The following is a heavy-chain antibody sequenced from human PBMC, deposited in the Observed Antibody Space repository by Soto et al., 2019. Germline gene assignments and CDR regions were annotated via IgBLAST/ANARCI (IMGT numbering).Heavy chain of an antibody. CDR3: ARARGSSDGSCHNFDY. Sequence: EVQLVESGGGLVQPGGSLRLSCAASGFTFRGYWMSWVRQAPGKGLEWVAKIKQDGSEKYYVDSVKGRFTISRDNTKNSLYLQMKSLSADDTAMYYCARARGSSDGSCHNFDYWGQGTLVTASS. V-gene: IGHV3-7*05. CDR1: GFTFRGYW. J-gene: IGHJ4*02. CDR2: IKQDGSEK. D-gene: IGHD2-15*01.